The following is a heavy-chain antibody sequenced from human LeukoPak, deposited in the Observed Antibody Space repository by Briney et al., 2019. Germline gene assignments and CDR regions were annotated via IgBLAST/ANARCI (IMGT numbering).Heavy chain of an antibody. D-gene: IGHD3-3*01. J-gene: IGHJ4*02. V-gene: IGHV1-69*13. CDR2: IIPIFGTA. CDR1: GGTFSSYA. Sequence: ASVKASCKASGGTFSSYAISWVRQAPGQGLEWMGGIIPIFGTANYAQKFQGRVTITADESTSTAYMELSSLRSEDTAVYYCARKVGMYDFWSGPHQNWGQGTLVTVSS. CDR3: ARKVGMYDFWSGPHQN.